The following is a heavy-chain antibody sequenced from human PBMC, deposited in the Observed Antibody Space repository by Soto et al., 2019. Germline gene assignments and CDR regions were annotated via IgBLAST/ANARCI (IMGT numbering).Heavy chain of an antibody. CDR2: IYYSGST. CDR3: ARQNGLPPYSSGVFDY. Sequence: SETLSLTCTVSGGSISSSSYYWGWIRQPPGKGLEWIGSIYYSGSTYYNPSLKSRVTISVDTSKNQFSLKLSSVTAADTAVYYCARQNGLPPYSSGVFDYWGQGTLVTVSS. D-gene: IGHD3-22*01. J-gene: IGHJ4*02. V-gene: IGHV4-39*01. CDR1: GGSISSSSYY.